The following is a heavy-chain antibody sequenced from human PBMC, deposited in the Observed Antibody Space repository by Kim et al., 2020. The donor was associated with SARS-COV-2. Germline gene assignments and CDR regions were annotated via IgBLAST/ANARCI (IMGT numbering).Heavy chain of an antibody. CDR1: GFTFSSYA. J-gene: IGHJ5*02. D-gene: IGHD3-10*01. V-gene: IGHV3-30-3*01. CDR3: AREDLVWFGEGFDP. Sequence: GGSLRLSCAASGFTFSSYAMHWVRQAPGKGLEWVAVISYDGSNKYYADSVKGRFTISRDNSKNTLYLQMNSLRAEDTAVYYCAREDLVWFGEGFDPWGQGTLVTVSS. CDR2: ISYDGSNK.